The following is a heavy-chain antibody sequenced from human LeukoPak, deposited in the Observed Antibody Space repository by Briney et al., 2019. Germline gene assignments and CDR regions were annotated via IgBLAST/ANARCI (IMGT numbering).Heavy chain of an antibody. Sequence: PSETLSLTCTVSGGSISSSSYYWGWIRQPPGKGLEWMGSIYYSGSTYYNPSLKSRVTISVDRSKNQFSLKLSSVTAADTAVYYCARAGVYYDTYDAFDIWGQGTMVTVSS. J-gene: IGHJ3*02. V-gene: IGHV4-39*07. CDR1: GGSISSSSYY. CDR2: IYYSGST. D-gene: IGHD3-22*01. CDR3: ARAGVYYDTYDAFDI.